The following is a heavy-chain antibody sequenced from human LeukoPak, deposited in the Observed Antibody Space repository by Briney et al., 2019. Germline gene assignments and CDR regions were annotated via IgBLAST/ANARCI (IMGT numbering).Heavy chain of an antibody. J-gene: IGHJ4*02. V-gene: IGHV3-15*01. CDR1: GFTFSNAW. CDR3: TTDGYPY. CDR2: IKSKTAGGTT. D-gene: IGHD5-18*01. Sequence: PGGSLRLSCAASGFTFSNAWMSWVRQAAGEGMEWVGRIKSKTAGGTTDYAAPVKGRFTISRDDSKNTLYLQMNSLKTEDTAVYYCTTDGYPYWGQGTLVTVSS.